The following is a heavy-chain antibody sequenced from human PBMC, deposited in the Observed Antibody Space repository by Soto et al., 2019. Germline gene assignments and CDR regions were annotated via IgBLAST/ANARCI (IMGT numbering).Heavy chain of an antibody. V-gene: IGHV2-5*02. CDR1: GFSLSTSGVG. CDR3: AHRRSYCSGGSCYSGFDY. CDR2: IYWDDDK. D-gene: IGHD2-15*01. J-gene: IGHJ4*02. Sequence: QITLKESGPTLVKPTQTLTLTCTFSGFSLSTSGVGVGWIRQPPGKALEWLALIYWDDDKRYSPSLKSRLTTXKXXPKNQVVLTMTNMDPVDTATYYCAHRRSYCSGGSCYSGFDYWGQGTLVTVSS.